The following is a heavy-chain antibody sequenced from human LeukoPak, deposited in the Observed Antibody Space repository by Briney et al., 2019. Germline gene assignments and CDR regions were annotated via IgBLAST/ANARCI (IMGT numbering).Heavy chain of an antibody. Sequence: QPGGSLRLSCAASGFTFSTYWMTWVGQAPGKGLEWVAHIKQTGNEKYYVGSVEGRFAISRDNAKNSLYLQMNSLRVEDTAVYYCTRGGTRLNSPFDYGGRGTLVTVSS. J-gene: IGHJ4*02. CDR2: IKQTGNEK. V-gene: IGHV3-7*01. CDR3: TRGGTRLNSPFDY. CDR1: GFTFSTYW. D-gene: IGHD5-12*01.